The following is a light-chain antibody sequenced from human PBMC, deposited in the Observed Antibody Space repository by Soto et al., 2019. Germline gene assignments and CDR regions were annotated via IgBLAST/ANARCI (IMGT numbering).Light chain of an antibody. J-gene: IGLJ2*01. V-gene: IGLV1-44*01. CDR3: AAWDDSLSGVV. CDR2: SSN. Sequence: QSVLTQPPSASGTPGQRVTISCSGSSSNIGSNTVNWYQQLPGTAPKLLIYSSNQRPSGVPDRFSGSRSGTSASLAISGLQSEDEADYYCAAWDDSLSGVVFGGGTKLTVL. CDR1: SSNIGSNT.